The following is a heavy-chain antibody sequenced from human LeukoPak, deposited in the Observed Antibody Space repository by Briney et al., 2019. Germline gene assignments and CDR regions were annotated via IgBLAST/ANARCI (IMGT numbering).Heavy chain of an antibody. CDR1: GGSISSYY. V-gene: IGHV4-59*08. J-gene: IGHJ4*02. CDR3: ARHYPLAY. CDR2: IYYSGST. Sequence: PSETLSLTCTVSGGSISSYYWSWIRQPPGKGLEWIGYIYYSGSTNYNPSLKSRVTISVDTSKNQFSLKLSSVTAADTAVYYCARHYPLAYWGQGTLVTVSS.